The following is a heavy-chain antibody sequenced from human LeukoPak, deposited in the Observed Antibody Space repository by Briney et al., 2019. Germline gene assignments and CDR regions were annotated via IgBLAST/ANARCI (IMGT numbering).Heavy chain of an antibody. CDR2: ISWNSGSI. CDR3: AKDAAPNYYDSSGYDDY. V-gene: IGHV3-9*01. D-gene: IGHD3-22*01. J-gene: IGHJ4*02. Sequence: GGSLRLSCAASGFTFDDYAMHWVRQAPGKGLEWVSGISWNSGSIGYADSVKGRFTISRDNAKNSLYLQMNSLRAEDTALYYCAKDAAPNYYDSSGYDDYWGQGTLVTVSS. CDR1: GFTFDDYA.